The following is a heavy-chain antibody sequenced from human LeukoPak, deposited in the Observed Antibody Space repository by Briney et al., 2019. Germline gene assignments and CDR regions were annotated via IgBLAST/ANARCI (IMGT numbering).Heavy chain of an antibody. CDR2: ISSSGGSS. CDR3: ATWAGTATGFSGPFDY. Sequence: GRSLRLSCAASGFTFSSYAMSWVRQAPGKGLGWVSTISSSGGSSYYADSVKGRFTISRDNARNSLYLQMNSLRGDDTAVYYCATWAGTATGFSGPFDYWSQGTPVTVSS. D-gene: IGHD6-13*01. V-gene: IGHV3-23*01. J-gene: IGHJ4*02. CDR1: GFTFSSYA.